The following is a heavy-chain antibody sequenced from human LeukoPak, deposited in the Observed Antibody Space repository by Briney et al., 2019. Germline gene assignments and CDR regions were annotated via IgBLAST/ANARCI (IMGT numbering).Heavy chain of an antibody. CDR1: GFIFSSYG. V-gene: IGHV3-30*03. CDR3: ARDRGSITMVRGVNHC. CDR2: ISYDDSSK. J-gene: IGHJ4*02. D-gene: IGHD3-10*01. Sequence: GRSLRLSCAASGFIFSSYGMHWVRQAPGKGLEWVAVISYDDSSKYYADSVKGRFTISRDNAKNSLYLQMNSLRAEDTALYYCARDRGSITMVRGVNHCWGQGTLVTVSS.